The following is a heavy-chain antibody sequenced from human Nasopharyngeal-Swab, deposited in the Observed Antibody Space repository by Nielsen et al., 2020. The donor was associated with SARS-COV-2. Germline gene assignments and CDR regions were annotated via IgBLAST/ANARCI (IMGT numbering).Heavy chain of an antibody. CDR3: VRQDTVMYKGALDI. J-gene: IGHJ3*02. CDR2: IYPGDSDI. V-gene: IGHV5-51*01. Sequence: GESLKISCKGSGYSFPTYWIGWVRQMPGKGLEWMGIIYPGDSDIRYSPSFQGQVTISADKSISTAYLQWSSLKASDTAIYHCVRQDTVMYKGALDIWGQGTMVTVSS. D-gene: IGHD5-18*01. CDR1: GYSFPTYW.